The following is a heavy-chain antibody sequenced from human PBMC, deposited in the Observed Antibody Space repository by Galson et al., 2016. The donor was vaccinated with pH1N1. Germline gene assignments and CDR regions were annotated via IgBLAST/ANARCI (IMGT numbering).Heavy chain of an antibody. J-gene: IGHJ6*01. CDR3: ARMGVASGGRYYYGMDV. V-gene: IGHV2-70*04. CDR2: IDWDDEK. D-gene: IGHD3-10*01. Sequence: PALVKPTQTLKLTCTFSGFSLSTFGVRVSWIRQSPGKALEWLARIDWDDEKFYSPSLKTRLPISKDTSKDQVVLTMTNMDPVDTGTYYCARMGVASGGRYYYGMDVWGQGTTVTVSS. CDR1: GFSLSTFGVR.